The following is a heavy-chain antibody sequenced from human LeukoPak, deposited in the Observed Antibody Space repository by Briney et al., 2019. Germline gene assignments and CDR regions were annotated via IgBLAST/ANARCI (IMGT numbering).Heavy chain of an antibody. Sequence: SDTLTFTCTVSGGPISSYYRSCIREPAGKGLEWIGRIYTSGSTNYNPSLKSRVTMSEDTSKNQFSLKLSSVTAADTAVYYCARSRGSYSVWFDPWGQGTLVTVSS. D-gene: IGHD1-26*01. J-gene: IGHJ5*02. CDR2: IYTSGST. V-gene: IGHV4-4*07. CDR1: GGPISSYY. CDR3: ARSRGSYSVWFDP.